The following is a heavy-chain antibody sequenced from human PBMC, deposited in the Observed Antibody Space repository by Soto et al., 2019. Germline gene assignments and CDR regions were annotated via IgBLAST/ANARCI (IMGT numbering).Heavy chain of an antibody. CDR1: GGSISSGDYS. J-gene: IGHJ4*02. CDR2: IYFGGST. Sequence: QLQLQESGSGLVKPSQTLSLTCAVSGGSISSGDYSWNWIRQPPGKGLEWIGYIYFGGSTYYNPSIQSRVTMSVDRCRNQFSLKLNSVTAADTAVYYCARVRREFDTSVTVDYWGQGTLVTVSS. CDR3: ARVRREFDTSVTVDY. D-gene: IGHD3-10*01. V-gene: IGHV4-30-2*01.